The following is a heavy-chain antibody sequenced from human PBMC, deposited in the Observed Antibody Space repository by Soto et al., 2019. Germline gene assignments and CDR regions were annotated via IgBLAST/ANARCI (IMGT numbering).Heavy chain of an antibody. D-gene: IGHD3-22*01. V-gene: IGHV4-38-2*01. CDR1: GDSISSGYY. J-gene: IGHJ4*02. CDR2: IYHSGTT. CDR3: ASTDSVGYYPY. Sequence: SETLSLTCAVSGDSISSGYYWAWIRQPPGKGQEWIGSIYHSGTTYYNPSLKSRVTISVDTSKNQFSLKLSSVTAADSAGYYSASTDSVGYYPYLGQGTLVTVSS.